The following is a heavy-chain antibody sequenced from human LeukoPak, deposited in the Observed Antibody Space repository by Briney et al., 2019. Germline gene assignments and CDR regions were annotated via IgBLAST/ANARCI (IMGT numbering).Heavy chain of an antibody. CDR1: GGSVSSGSHY. CDR3: ARDLPRVERHDWYFDL. J-gene: IGHJ2*01. D-gene: IGHD1-1*01. V-gene: IGHV4-61*01. CDR2: VYYSGST. Sequence: SETLSLTCPVSGGSVSSGSHYWSWIRQPPGKGLEWIGHVYYSGSTSYNPSLKGRVTISVDTSKNQFSLKLSSVTAADTAVYYCARDLPRVERHDWYFDLWGRGTLVTVSS.